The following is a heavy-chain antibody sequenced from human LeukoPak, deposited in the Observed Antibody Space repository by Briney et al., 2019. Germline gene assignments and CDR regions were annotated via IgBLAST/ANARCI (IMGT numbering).Heavy chain of an antibody. V-gene: IGHV3-66*02. D-gene: IGHD4-23*01. CDR3: AREGDYGGYVDY. J-gene: IGHJ4*02. CDR1: GFTVSSNY. CDR2: IYSGGST. Sequence: GGSLRLSCAASGFTVSSNYMSWVRQAPGKGLEGVSVIYSGGSTYYADSVKGRFTIPRDNSKNTLYLQMNSLRAEDTAVYYCAREGDYGGYVDYWGQGTLVTASS.